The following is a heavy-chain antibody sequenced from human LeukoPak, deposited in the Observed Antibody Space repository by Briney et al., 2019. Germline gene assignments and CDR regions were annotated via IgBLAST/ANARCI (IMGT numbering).Heavy chain of an antibody. Sequence: GGSLRLSCGASGFTFSSYAMNWVRQSPGKGLEWVSAISGSGGSTYYANSVKGRFTVSRDNSKNTLYLQMSSLRAEDTAIYYCARDPSPMNQAVLLPDHWCQVTLVTVCS. D-gene: IGHD1-14*01. V-gene: IGHV3-23*01. J-gene: IGHJ5*02. CDR1: GFTFSSYA. CDR2: ISGSGGST. CDR3: ARDPSPMNQAVLLPDH.